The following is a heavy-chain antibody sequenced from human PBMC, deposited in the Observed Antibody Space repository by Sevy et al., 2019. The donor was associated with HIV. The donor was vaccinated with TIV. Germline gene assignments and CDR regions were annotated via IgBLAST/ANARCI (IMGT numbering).Heavy chain of an antibody. CDR3: TRDGGGDYFDY. Sequence: GGSLRLSCAASGFTFRRYAMHWVRQAPGQGLESVAGISYDGGKTYHADSVMGRFTISRDNSENTLYLQMNSLRAEDTAVYYCTRDGGGDYFDYWGLGTLVTVSS. D-gene: IGHD2-15*01. J-gene: IGHJ4*02. CDR1: GFTFRRYA. V-gene: IGHV3-30*04. CDR2: ISYDGGKT.